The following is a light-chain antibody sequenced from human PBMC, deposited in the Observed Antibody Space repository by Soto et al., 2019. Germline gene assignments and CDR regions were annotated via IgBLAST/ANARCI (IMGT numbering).Light chain of an antibody. CDR3: QQYKTYPLA. Sequence: DIQMTQSPSTLSASVGDRATFTCRASQSISSWLAWYQQKPGKAPKLLIYKTSSLESGVPSRFSGSGSGTEFTLTISSLQPDDFATYYCQQYKTYPLAFGGGTKVDIK. CDR1: QSISSW. V-gene: IGKV1-5*03. CDR2: KTS. J-gene: IGKJ4*01.